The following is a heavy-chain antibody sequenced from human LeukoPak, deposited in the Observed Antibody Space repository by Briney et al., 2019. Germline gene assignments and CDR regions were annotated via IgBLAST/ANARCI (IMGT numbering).Heavy chain of an antibody. J-gene: IGHJ6*03. CDR2: ISSSSSYI. V-gene: IGHV3-21*01. Sequence: PGGSLRLSCAASGFTFSNFAMTWVRQAPGKGLEWVSSISSSSSYIYYADSVKGRFTISRDNAKNSLYLQMNSLRAEDTAVYYCARRPQYSSSWYSYYYYMDVWGKGTTVTVSS. CDR3: ARRPQYSSSWYSYYYYMDV. CDR1: GFTFSNFA. D-gene: IGHD6-13*01.